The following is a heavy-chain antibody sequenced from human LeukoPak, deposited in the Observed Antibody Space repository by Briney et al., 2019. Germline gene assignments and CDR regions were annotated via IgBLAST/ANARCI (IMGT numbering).Heavy chain of an antibody. J-gene: IGHJ6*03. CDR2: ISYDGSNK. CDR1: GFTFSSYA. D-gene: IGHD6-6*01. V-gene: IGHV3-30*01. CDR3: ARDVVGYSSSSVGLYYYYMDV. Sequence: PGGSLRLSCAASGFTFSSYAMHWVRQAPGKGLEWVAVISYDGSNKYYADSVKGRFTISRDNSKNTLYLQMNSLRAEDTAVYYCARDVVGYSSSSVGLYYYYMDVWGKGTTVTVSS.